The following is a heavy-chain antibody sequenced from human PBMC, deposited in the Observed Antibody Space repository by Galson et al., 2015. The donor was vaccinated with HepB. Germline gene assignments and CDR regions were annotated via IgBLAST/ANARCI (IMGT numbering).Heavy chain of an antibody. V-gene: IGHV5-51*01. CDR3: ARLGWQETYYYYMDV. CDR2: IYPGDSDT. D-gene: IGHD2-15*01. Sequence: QSGAEVKKPGESLKISCKGSGYSFTSYWIGWVRQMPGKGLEWMGIIYPGDSDTRYSPSFQGHVTISADKSISTAYLQWSSLKASDTAMYYCARLGWQETYYYYMDVWGKGTTVTVSS. CDR1: GYSFTSYW. J-gene: IGHJ6*03.